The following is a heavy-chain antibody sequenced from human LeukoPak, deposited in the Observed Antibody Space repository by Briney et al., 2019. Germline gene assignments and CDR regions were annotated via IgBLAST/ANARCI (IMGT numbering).Heavy chain of an antibody. V-gene: IGHV3-48*04. CDR1: GFTFSSYS. Sequence: GGSLRLSCAASGFTFSSYSMNWVRQAPGKGLEWVSYISTSSSTIYYADSVKGRFTISRDNAKNSLYLQMNSLRAEDSAVYYCTTEVVGAKNLYYYYGLDVWGQGTTVTVSS. CDR3: TTEVVGAKNLYYYYGLDV. D-gene: IGHD1-26*01. J-gene: IGHJ6*02. CDR2: ISTSSSTI.